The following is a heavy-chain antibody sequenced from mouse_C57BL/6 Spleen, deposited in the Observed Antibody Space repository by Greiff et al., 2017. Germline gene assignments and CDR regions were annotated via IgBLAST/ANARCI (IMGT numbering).Heavy chain of an antibody. Sequence: VQLQQSGPELVKPGASVKISCKASGYAFSSSWMNWVKQRPGKGLEWIGRIYPGDGDTNYNGKFKGKDTLTADKSSSTAYMQLSSLTSEDSAVYFCARWLTTVVATDYWGQGTTLTVSS. CDR2: IYPGDGDT. CDR3: ARWLTTVVATDY. D-gene: IGHD1-1*01. CDR1: GYAFSSSW. V-gene: IGHV1-82*01. J-gene: IGHJ2*01.